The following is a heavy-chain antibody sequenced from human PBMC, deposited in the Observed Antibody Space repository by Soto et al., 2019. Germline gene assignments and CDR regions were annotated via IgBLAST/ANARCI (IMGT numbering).Heavy chain of an antibody. CDR3: ARGLFRLLWFGELLYRMDV. J-gene: IGHJ6*02. V-gene: IGHV1-69*13. CDR1: GGTFSSYA. CDR2: IIPIFGTA. Sequence: SVKVSFKASGGTFSSYAISWVRQAPGQGLEWMGGIIPIFGTANYAQKFQGRVTITADESTSTAYMELSSLRSEDTAVYYCARGLFRLLWFGELLYRMDVWGQGTTVTVSS. D-gene: IGHD3-10*01.